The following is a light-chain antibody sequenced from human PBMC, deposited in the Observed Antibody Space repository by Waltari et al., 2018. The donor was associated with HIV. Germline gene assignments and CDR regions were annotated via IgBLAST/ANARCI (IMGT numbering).Light chain of an antibody. V-gene: IGLV2-18*02. Sequence: QSALTQPPSVSGSPGQSVTISCTGTSRDVGYYNRVSCYQQPPGTAPRRMIFEVSNRPSGVPDRCSGSKSDNTASLTISGRQAEDEADYYCSSYTSSNTWVFGGGTKLTVL. CDR3: SSYTSSNTWV. CDR2: EVS. CDR1: SRDVGYYNR. J-gene: IGLJ3*02.